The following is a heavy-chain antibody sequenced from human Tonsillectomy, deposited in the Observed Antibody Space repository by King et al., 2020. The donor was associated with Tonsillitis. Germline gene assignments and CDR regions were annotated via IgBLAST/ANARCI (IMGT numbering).Heavy chain of an antibody. CDR2: INPNSGGT. D-gene: IGHD6-19*01. J-gene: IGHJ6*03. Sequence: VQLVESGAEVKKPGASVKVSCKASGYTFTGYYMHWVRQAPGQGLEWMGWINPNSGGTNYAQKFQGRVTMTRDTSISTAYMELSRLTSDDTAVYYCARGTGVEQWLVRFYYYFYMDVWGKGTTVTVSS. CDR1: GYTFTGYY. V-gene: IGHV1-2*02. CDR3: ARGTGVEQWLVRFYYYFYMDV.